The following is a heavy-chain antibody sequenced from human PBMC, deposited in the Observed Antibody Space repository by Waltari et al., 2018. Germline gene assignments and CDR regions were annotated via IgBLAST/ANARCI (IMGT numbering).Heavy chain of an antibody. CDR3: ARDFYGDFPLGAFDI. CDR1: GGTFSNYA. J-gene: IGHJ3*02. CDR2: IIPIVEIV. D-gene: IGHD4-17*01. V-gene: IGHV1-69*10. Sequence: QVQLVQSGAEVKKPGSSVKVSCKASGGTFSNYAIRGVRQAPGQGLEWMGVIIPIVEIVNYAQKFQGRVTITADKSTSTAYMELSSLRSEDTAVYYCARDFYGDFPLGAFDIWGQGTMVTVSS.